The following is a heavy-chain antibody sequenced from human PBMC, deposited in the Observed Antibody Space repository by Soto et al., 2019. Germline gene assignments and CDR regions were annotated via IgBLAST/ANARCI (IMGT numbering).Heavy chain of an antibody. V-gene: IGHV1-18*01. D-gene: IGHD2-15*01. J-gene: IGHJ3*02. CDR1: GYTFTSYG. CDR2: ISAYNGNT. Sequence: ASVKVSCKASGYTFTSYGISWVRQAPGQGLEWMGWISAYNGNTNYAQKLQGRVTMTTDTSTSTAYMELRSLRSDDTAVYYCASSGRVVVAARGAFDIWGQGTMVTVSS. CDR3: ASSGRVVVAARGAFDI.